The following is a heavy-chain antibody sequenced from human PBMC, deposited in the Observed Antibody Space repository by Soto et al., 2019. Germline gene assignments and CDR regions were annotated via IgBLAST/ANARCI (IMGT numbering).Heavy chain of an antibody. D-gene: IGHD5-12*01. CDR2: ISYDGSNK. J-gene: IGHJ4*02. CDR1: GFTFSSYA. V-gene: IGHV3-30-3*01. CDR3: ARDPTDAPGVVATTTGDDY. Sequence: QVQLVESRGGVVQPGRSLRLSCAASGFTFSSYAMHWVRQAPGKGLEWVAVISYDGSNKYYADSVKGRFTISRDNSKNTLYLQMNSLRAEDTAVYYCARDPTDAPGVVATTTGDDYWGQGTLVTVSS.